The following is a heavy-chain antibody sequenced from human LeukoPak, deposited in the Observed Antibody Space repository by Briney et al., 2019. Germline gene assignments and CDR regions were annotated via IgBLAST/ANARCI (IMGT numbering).Heavy chain of an antibody. Sequence: GGSLRLSCAASGFTFSSYSMNWVRQAPGKGLEWVANIKQDGSEKYYVDSVKGRFTISRDNAKNSLYLQMNSLRAEDTAVYYCARDHDYSNYPRYFDYWGQGTLVTVSS. CDR1: GFTFSSYS. V-gene: IGHV3-7*01. CDR3: ARDHDYSNYPRYFDY. D-gene: IGHD4-11*01. J-gene: IGHJ4*02. CDR2: IKQDGSEK.